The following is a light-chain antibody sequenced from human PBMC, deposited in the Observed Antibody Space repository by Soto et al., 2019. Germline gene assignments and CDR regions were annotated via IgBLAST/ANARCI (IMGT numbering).Light chain of an antibody. Sequence: QSVLTQPPSVSGSPGQSVTISCTGTSSDVGTYNRVSWYQEPPGTAPKLMIYEVNNRPSGVPDRFSGSKSGNTASLTISGLQAEDEADYYCSSYTSSSTLLFGGGTKVTVL. V-gene: IGLV2-18*02. CDR2: EVN. CDR1: SSDVGTYNR. CDR3: SSYTSSSTLL. J-gene: IGLJ2*01.